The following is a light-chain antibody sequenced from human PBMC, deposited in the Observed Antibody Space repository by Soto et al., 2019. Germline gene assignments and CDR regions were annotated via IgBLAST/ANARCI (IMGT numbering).Light chain of an antibody. J-gene: IGLJ3*02. CDR1: SSDVGGYNY. V-gene: IGLV2-14*01. CDR2: EVT. Sequence: QSALTQPASVSGSPGQSITISCTGPSSDVGGYNYVSWYQQHPGKAPKLMSYEVTNRPSGVSDRFSGSKSGNTASLTISGLQAEDEADYYCSSYTTSSTWVFGGGTKLTVL. CDR3: SSYTTSSTWV.